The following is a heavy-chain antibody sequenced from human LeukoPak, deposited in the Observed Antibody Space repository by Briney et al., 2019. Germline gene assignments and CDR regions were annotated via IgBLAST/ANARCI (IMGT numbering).Heavy chain of an antibody. J-gene: IGHJ4*02. D-gene: IGHD3-22*01. CDR3: ARDTSGVYDSSGAHFDY. CDR2: IYYSGST. CDR1: GGCISSSSYY. V-gene: IGHV4-39*07. Sequence: PSETLSLTCTVSGGCISSSSYYWGWIRQPPGKGLEWIGSIYYSGSTYYNPSLKSRVTISVDTSKNQFSLKLSSVTAADTAVYYCARDTSGVYDSSGAHFDYWGQGTLVTVSS.